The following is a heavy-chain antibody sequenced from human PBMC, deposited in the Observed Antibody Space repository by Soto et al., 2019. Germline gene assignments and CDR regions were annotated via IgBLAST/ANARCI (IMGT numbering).Heavy chain of an antibody. Sequence: VQLVESGGGLVQPGGSLRLSCAASGFIFSDHYMDWVRQAPGKGLEWVGRIKKKAKSYTTEYAASVKGRFTISRDDSKNSLYLQMNSLKTEDTAVYYCTRISLVGATGGRYFDYWGQGTLLTVSS. D-gene: IGHD1-26*01. CDR3: TRISLVGATGGRYFDY. V-gene: IGHV3-72*01. J-gene: IGHJ4*02. CDR1: GFIFSDHY. CDR2: IKKKAKSYTT.